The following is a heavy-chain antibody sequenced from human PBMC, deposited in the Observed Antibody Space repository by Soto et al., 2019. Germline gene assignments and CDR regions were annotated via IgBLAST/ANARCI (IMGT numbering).Heavy chain of an antibody. Sequence: PGESLKISCKGSGYSFTHYWIAWVRQMPGKGLEWMGIIYPSDSDTRYSPSFQGQVTISVDKSISIAYLQWSSLKASDTAMYYCARRDGWGIYFFDYWGKGTLVPVSS. V-gene: IGHV5-51*01. CDR2: IYPSDSDT. CDR1: GYSFTHYW. J-gene: IGHJ4*02. CDR3: ARRDGWGIYFFDY. D-gene: IGHD3-10*01.